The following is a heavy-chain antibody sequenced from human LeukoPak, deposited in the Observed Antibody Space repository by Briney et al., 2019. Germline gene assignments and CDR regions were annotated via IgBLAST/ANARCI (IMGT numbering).Heavy chain of an antibody. V-gene: IGHV4-39*07. CDR1: GGSISSSNYY. CDR2: IYYSGST. CDR3: ARGSPRFLEWPNYGGEDY. J-gene: IGHJ4*02. D-gene: IGHD3-3*01. Sequence: TSETLSLTCTVSGGSISSSNYYWGWIRQPPGKGLEWIGSIYYSGSTYYNPSLKSRVTISVDTSKNQFSLKLSSVTAADTAVYYCARGSPRFLEWPNYGGEDYWGQGTLVTVSS.